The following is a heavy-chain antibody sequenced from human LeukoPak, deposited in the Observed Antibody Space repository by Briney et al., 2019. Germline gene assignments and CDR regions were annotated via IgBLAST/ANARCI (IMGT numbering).Heavy chain of an antibody. CDR2: IYYSGST. D-gene: IGHD5-12*01. Sequence: SETLSLTCTVSGGSISSYYWSWIRQPPGKGLEWIGYIYYSGSTNYNPSLKSRVTISVDTSKNQFSLKLSSVTAADTAVYYCARDNSGYDPFDYWGQGTLVTVSS. V-gene: IGHV4-59*12. CDR3: ARDNSGYDPFDY. CDR1: GGSISSYY. J-gene: IGHJ4*02.